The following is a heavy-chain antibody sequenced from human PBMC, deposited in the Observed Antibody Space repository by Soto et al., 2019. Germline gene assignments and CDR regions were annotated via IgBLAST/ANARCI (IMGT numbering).Heavy chain of an antibody. CDR2: VSHDGRNT. V-gene: IGHV3-30*18. D-gene: IGHD6-19*01. J-gene: IGHJ4*02. CDR3: AKGGRQWLVTSDVTH. Sequence: VQLVESGGGVVQPGRSLRLSCAASGFTFSDYAMHWVRQAPGKGLEWVAVVSHDGRNTHYADSVTGRFTISRDSSKNTVSLEMTSLRAAATAVYYCAKGGRQWLVTSDVTHWGQGALVTGSS. CDR1: GFTFSDYA.